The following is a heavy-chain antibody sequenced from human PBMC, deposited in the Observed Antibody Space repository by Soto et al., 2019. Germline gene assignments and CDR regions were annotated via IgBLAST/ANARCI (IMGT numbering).Heavy chain of an antibody. CDR2: IGSDTSYI. V-gene: IGHV3-23*03. CDR1: GFSFSNYA. D-gene: IGHD4-17*01. J-gene: IGHJ4*02. Sequence: EVQLLESGGGLVQPGGSLRLSCTASGFSFSNYAVTWVRQAPWKGLEWVSSIGSDTSYIYYADSVKGRFTISRDKSKNTVFLQMNSLRADDTAVYHCAKDPNGDYVGAFDSWGQGALVTVSS. CDR3: AKDPNGDYVGAFDS.